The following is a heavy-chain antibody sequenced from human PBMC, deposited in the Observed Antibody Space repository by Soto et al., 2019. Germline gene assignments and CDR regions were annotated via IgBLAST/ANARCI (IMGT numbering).Heavy chain of an antibody. Sequence: LSLTCTVSGCSISSNYWTWIRQPPGRGLEWIGYVYNSGSTNYNPSLKSRVTISEDTSKSQFSLKVNSMTAADTAVYYCARYRREAVAGYTLDNWGQGILVTVSS. V-gene: IGHV4-59*01. J-gene: IGHJ4*02. CDR3: ARYRREAVAGYTLDN. CDR1: GCSISSNY. D-gene: IGHD6-19*01. CDR2: VYNSGST.